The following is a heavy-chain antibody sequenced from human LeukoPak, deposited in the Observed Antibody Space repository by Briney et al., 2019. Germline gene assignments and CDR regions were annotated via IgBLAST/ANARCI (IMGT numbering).Heavy chain of an antibody. Sequence: GGSLRLSCAASGFTFSSYSMNWVRQAPGRGLEWVSSISSGSTYMYYADSVKGRFTISRDNSKNTLFLQMNSLRAEDTAVYYCARVGTDWSNDYWGQGTLVTVSS. V-gene: IGHV3-21*04. D-gene: IGHD3-9*01. CDR2: ISSGSTYM. CDR1: GFTFSSYS. CDR3: ARVGTDWSNDY. J-gene: IGHJ4*02.